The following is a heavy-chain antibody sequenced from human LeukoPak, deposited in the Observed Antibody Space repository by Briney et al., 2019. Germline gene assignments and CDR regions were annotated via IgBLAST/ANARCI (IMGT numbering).Heavy chain of an antibody. CDR3: AKASNTWNYFDY. CDR2: ISGSGGST. Sequence: GGSLRLSCAASGFTFSSYAMSWVRQAPGKGLEWVSAISGSGGSTYYADSVKGRFTISRDNSKNTLSLQMNSLRAEDTAIYYCAKASNTWNYFDYWGQGTLVTVSS. D-gene: IGHD1-1*01. CDR1: GFTFSSYA. V-gene: IGHV3-23*01. J-gene: IGHJ4*02.